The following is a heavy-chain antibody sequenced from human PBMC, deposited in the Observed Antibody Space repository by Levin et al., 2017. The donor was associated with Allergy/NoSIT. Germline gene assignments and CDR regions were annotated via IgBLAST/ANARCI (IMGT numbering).Heavy chain of an antibody. CDR1: GFTFTGYA. J-gene: IGHJ4*02. D-gene: IGHD2-15*01. CDR2: ISGSGGDR. Sequence: GESLKISCAASGFTFTGYAISWVRQTPGRGLEWVSEISGSGGDRYYADSVKGRFTISKDKSKNTLYLQMNSLRVEDTASYYCAQGVERSWIRAGAFDYWGQGTLVTVSS. V-gene: IGHV3-23*01. CDR3: AQGVERSWIRAGAFDY.